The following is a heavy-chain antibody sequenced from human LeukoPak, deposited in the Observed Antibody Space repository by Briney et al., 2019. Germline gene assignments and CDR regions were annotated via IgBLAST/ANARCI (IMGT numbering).Heavy chain of an antibody. V-gene: IGHV4-39*07. Sequence: SETLSLTCTVSGGSISSSSYYWGWIRQPPGKGLEWIGTIYYSGSTYYNPSLKSRVTISVDASKNQFSLKLSSVTAADTAVYYCARDHQLYSNFYWGQGTLVTVSS. CDR3: ARDHQLYSNFY. D-gene: IGHD4-11*01. CDR1: GGSISSSSYY. J-gene: IGHJ4*02. CDR2: IYYSGST.